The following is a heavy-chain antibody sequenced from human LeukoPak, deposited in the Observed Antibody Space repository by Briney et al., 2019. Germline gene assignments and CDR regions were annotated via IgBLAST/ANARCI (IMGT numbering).Heavy chain of an antibody. CDR1: GFTFSSYG. Sequence: GGSLRLSCAASGFTFSSYGMHWVRQAPGKGLEWVAFIRYDGSNKYYADSVKGRFTISRDNSKNTLYLQMNSLRAEDTAVYYCAKVGRITMVRGAQSDYWGQGTLVTVSS. V-gene: IGHV3-30*02. CDR3: AKVGRITMVRGAQSDY. CDR2: IRYDGSNK. D-gene: IGHD3-10*01. J-gene: IGHJ4*02.